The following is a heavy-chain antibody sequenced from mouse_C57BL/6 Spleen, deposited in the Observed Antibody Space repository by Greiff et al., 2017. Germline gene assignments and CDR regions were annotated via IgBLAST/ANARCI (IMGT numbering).Heavy chain of an antibody. CDR2: ISSGSSTI. Sequence: EVKVEESGGGLVKPGGSLKLSCAASGFTFSDYGMHWVRQAPEKGLEWVAYISSGSSTIYYADTVKGRFTISRDNAKNTLFLQMTSLRSEDTAMYYCARRDGYWYFDVWGTGTTVTVSS. D-gene: IGHD2-3*01. J-gene: IGHJ1*03. CDR3: ARRDGYWYFDV. CDR1: GFTFSDYG. V-gene: IGHV5-17*01.